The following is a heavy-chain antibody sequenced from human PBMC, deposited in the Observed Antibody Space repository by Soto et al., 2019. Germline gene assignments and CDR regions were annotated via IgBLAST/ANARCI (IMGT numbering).Heavy chain of an antibody. CDR1: GGSINTYY. Sequence: SETLSLTCAVSGGSINTYYWSWFRQPPGKGLEWIGYIYYSGSTTYNPSLKSRVTISVDTSKNQFSLKLNSVTAADTAVYYCARLGGYYQAFDQWGQGSLVTVSS. CDR2: IYYSGST. D-gene: IGHD3-22*01. CDR3: ARLGGYYQAFDQ. V-gene: IGHV4-59*08. J-gene: IGHJ4*02.